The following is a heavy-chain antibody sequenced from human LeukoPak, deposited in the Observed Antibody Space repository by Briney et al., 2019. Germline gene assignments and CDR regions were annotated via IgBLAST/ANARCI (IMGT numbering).Heavy chain of an antibody. Sequence: SETLSLTCTVPGGSISSSSYYWGWIRQPPGKGLEWIGSIYYSGSTYYNPSLKSRVTISVHTSKNQFSLNLSSVTAADTAVYYCARMTTVVTSMTDYWGQGTLVTVSS. CDR2: IYYSGST. CDR3: ARMTTVVTSMTDY. D-gene: IGHD4-23*01. V-gene: IGHV4-39*01. J-gene: IGHJ4*02. CDR1: GGSISSSSYY.